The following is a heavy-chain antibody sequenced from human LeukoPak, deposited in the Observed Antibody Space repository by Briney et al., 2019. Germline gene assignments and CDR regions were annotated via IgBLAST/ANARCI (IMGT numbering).Heavy chain of an antibody. J-gene: IGHJ6*03. CDR1: GGSISSSNW. CDR3: ARASYGAKYYNYYMDV. CDR2: IYHSGST. D-gene: IGHD4-17*01. Sequence: SGTLSLTCAVSGGSISSSNWWSWVRQPPGKGLEWIGEIYHSGSTNYNPSLKSRVTIAVDKSKNQFSLKLSSVTAADTAVYYCARASYGAKYYNYYMDVWGKGTTVTVSS. V-gene: IGHV4-4*02.